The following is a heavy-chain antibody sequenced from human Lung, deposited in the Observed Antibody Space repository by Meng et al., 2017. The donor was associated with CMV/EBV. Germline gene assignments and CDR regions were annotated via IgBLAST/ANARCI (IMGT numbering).Heavy chain of an antibody. CDR3: ARGPGIAVDGLFDY. V-gene: IGHV1-69*05. CDR1: GGTFSSYA. J-gene: IGHJ4*02. CDR2: IIPIFGTA. Sequence: SXXVSXKASGGTFSSYAISWVRQAPGQGLEWMGGIIPIFGTANYAQKFQGRVTITTDESTSTAYMELSSLRSEDTAVYYCARGPGIAVDGLFDYWGQGTXVTVSS. D-gene: IGHD6-19*01.